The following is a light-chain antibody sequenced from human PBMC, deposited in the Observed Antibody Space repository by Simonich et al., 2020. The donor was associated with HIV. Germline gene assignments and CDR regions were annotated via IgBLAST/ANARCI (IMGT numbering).Light chain of an antibody. V-gene: IGKV1-5*03. CDR3: QHFRTYWT. CDR2: KAS. J-gene: IGKJ1*01. Sequence: DIQMTPSPSTLSASVEDRVTITCRASQTISNWLAWFQQKPGKAPKLLIYKASSLESGVPARVSGSGSGTVFTLTISSLQPDDFATYYCQHFRTYWTFGQGTQVEIK. CDR1: QTISNW.